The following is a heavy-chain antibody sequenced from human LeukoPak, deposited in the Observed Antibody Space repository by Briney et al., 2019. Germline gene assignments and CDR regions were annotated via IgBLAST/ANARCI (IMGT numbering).Heavy chain of an antibody. CDR3: ASRHCSGGDCYFAGADPFDH. D-gene: IGHD2-21*01. Sequence: RGSLRLSRAASGFTVSSTYMSWVRQAPGKGLEWVSVIYKDGKIYYIDSVKGRFTISRDTSKNTLYLQMNSLSVEDTAVYYCASRHCSGGDCYFAGADPFDHWGQGTLVTVSS. CDR1: GFTVSSTY. CDR2: IYKDGKI. J-gene: IGHJ4*02. V-gene: IGHV3-53*01.